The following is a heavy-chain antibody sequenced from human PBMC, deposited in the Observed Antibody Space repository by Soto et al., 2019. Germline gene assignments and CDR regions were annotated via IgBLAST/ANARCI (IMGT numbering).Heavy chain of an antibody. CDR3: ARDLDYGDYDAFDI. V-gene: IGHV6-1*01. Sequence: SQTLSLTCAISGDRVSSNSAAWNWTRQSPSRGLEWLGRTYYRSKWYNDYAVSVKSRITINPDTSKNQFSLQLNSVTPEDTAVYYCARDLDYGDYDAFDIWGQGTMVTVSS. CDR1: GDRVSSNSAA. D-gene: IGHD4-17*01. CDR2: TYYRSKWYN. J-gene: IGHJ3*02.